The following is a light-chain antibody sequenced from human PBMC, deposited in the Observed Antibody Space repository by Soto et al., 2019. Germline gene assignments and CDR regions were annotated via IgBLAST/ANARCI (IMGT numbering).Light chain of an antibody. J-gene: IGKJ2*01. CDR2: DAS. CDR3: QQVNTYSYT. CDR1: QSVRNW. Sequence: DIQMTQSPSTLSASVGDRVTITCQASQSVRNWLAWYQQKPGKAPKLLIYDASSLESGVPSRFSGSGFGTEFTLTISSLQPDDFATYYCQQVNTYSYTVGQGTRVEIK. V-gene: IGKV1-5*01.